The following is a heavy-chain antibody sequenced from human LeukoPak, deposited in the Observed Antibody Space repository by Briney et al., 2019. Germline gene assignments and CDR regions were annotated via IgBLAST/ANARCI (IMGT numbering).Heavy chain of an antibody. Sequence: GGSLGLSCAASGSTFRNFGMHWVRQAPGKGLEWVAVIWYDGSNQYYADSVKGRFIFSRDNSKNMMYLQMNSLRAEDTAVYYCVRDRGGLHYFDYWGQGALVTVSS. CDR1: GSTFRNFG. J-gene: IGHJ4*02. V-gene: IGHV3-33*08. CDR3: VRDRGGLHYFDY. CDR2: IWYDGSNQ. D-gene: IGHD3-16*01.